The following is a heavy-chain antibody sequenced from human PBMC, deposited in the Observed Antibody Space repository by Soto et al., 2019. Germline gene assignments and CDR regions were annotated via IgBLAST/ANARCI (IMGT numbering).Heavy chain of an antibody. J-gene: IGHJ6*02. Sequence: SETLSLTCTVSGGSISSGDYYWSWIRQPPGKGLEWIGYIYYSGSTYYNPSLKSRVTISVDTSKNQFSLKLSSVTAADTAVYYCARGRWYQLLSSYVYYGMDVWGQGTTVTVSS. D-gene: IGHD2-2*01. CDR1: GGSISSGDYY. CDR3: ARGRWYQLLSSYVYYGMDV. CDR2: IYYSGST. V-gene: IGHV4-30-4*01.